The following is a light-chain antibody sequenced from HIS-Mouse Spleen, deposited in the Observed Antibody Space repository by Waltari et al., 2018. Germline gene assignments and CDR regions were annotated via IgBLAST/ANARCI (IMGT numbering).Light chain of an antibody. V-gene: IGLV3-21*03. CDR3: QVWDSSSDHVV. CDR1: NIGSKS. CDR2: DDS. J-gene: IGLJ2*01. Sequence: SYVLTQPPSVSVAPGKTARITCGGNNIGSKSVHWYQQKPGQAPVLVVYDDSDRPSGSPERCSGSNSGNTATLTISRVEAGDEADYYYQVWDSSSDHVVFGGGTKLTVL.